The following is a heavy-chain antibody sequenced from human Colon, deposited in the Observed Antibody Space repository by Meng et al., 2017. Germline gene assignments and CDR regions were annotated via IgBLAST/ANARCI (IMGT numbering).Heavy chain of an antibody. CDR3: AKGGASCCFDS. V-gene: IGHV3-23*04. CDR2: ISVSGGST. Sequence: GHWVDCGGGVVLSGGSMRLCGAACGSTFSSHAMGWCRRAPGKGLEWVLAISVSGGSTYYADSVKGRFTISRDNSKNTLFLQMNSLRAEDTAVYYCAKGGASCCFDSWGQGILVTVFS. D-gene: IGHD1-26*01. J-gene: IGHJ4*02. CDR1: GSTFSSHA.